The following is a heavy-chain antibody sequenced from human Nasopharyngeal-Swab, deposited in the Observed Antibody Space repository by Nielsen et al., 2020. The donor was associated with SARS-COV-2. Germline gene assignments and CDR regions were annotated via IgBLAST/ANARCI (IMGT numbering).Heavy chain of an antibody. Sequence: SETLSLTCTFSGGSISSYYWSWIRQPPGKGLEWIGYIYYSGSTNYNPSLKSRVTISVDTSKNQFSLKLSSVTAADTAVYYCARLGSYDILTGFPRRDNWFDPWGQGTLVTVSS. CDR1: GGSISSYY. CDR3: ARLGSYDILTGFPRRDNWFDP. CDR2: IYYSGST. D-gene: IGHD3-9*01. J-gene: IGHJ5*02. V-gene: IGHV4-59*08.